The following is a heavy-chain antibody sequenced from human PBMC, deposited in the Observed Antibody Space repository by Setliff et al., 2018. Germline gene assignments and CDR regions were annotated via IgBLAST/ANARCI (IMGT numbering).Heavy chain of an antibody. CDR2: IIPNFRTT. CDR3: AREEVIVMTVNNYYYYMDV. D-gene: IGHD2-21*02. J-gene: IGHJ6*03. Sequence: SVKVSCKASGGTFSKYGISWVRQAPGQGLEWMGGIIPNFRTTSYAQKFQGRVTISTDESTMTAYMELNSLRPEDTAMYYCAREEVIVMTVNNYYYYMDVWCKGTTGTVS. CDR1: GGTFSKYG. V-gene: IGHV1-69*05.